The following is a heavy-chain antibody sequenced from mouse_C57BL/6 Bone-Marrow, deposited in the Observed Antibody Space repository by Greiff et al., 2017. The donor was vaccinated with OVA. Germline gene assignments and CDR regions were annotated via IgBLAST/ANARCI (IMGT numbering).Heavy chain of an antibody. V-gene: IGHV3-6*01. D-gene: IGHD3-2*02. CDR1: GYSITSGYY. CDR3: AREKLRIRGYYAMDY. Sequence: DVKLVESGPGLVKPSQSLSLTCSVTGYSITSGYYWNWIRQFPGNKLEWMGYISYDGSNNYNPSLKNRISITRDTSKNQFFLKLNSVTTEDTATYYSAREKLRIRGYYAMDYWGQGTSVTVSS. J-gene: IGHJ4*01. CDR2: ISYDGSN.